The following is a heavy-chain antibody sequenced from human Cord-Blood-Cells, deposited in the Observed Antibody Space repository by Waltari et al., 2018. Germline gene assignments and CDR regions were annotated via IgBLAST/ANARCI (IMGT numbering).Heavy chain of an antibody. Sequence: QVQLQESGPGLVKPSGTLSLTCAVSGGSISSSNWWSWVRQPPGKGLEWIGEIEHSGAPHHNPYLQSRVPRSVDKSKNQFSLKLGSVSAADAAVYYCAGDGGGGFGEYYFDYWGQGTLVTVSS. J-gene: IGHJ4*02. V-gene: IGHV4-4*02. CDR3: AGDGGGGFGEYYFDY. CDR2: IEHSGAP. D-gene: IGHD3-10*01. CDR1: GGSISSSNW.